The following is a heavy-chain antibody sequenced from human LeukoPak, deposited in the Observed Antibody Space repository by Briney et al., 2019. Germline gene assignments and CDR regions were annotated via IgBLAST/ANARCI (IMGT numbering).Heavy chain of an antibody. Sequence: GASVTVSCKASGYTFTSYYMHWVRQAPGQGLEWIGIINPSGGSSSYAQKFQGRVTMTRDTSTSTVYMELSSLRSEDTAVYYCARSSSPPFEYWGHGTLVTVSS. J-gene: IGHJ4*01. CDR1: GYTFTSYY. D-gene: IGHD6-6*01. V-gene: IGHV1-46*01. CDR2: INPSGGSS. CDR3: ARSSSPPFEY.